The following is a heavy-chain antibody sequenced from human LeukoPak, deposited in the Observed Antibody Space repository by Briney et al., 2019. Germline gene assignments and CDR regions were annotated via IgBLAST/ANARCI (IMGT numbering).Heavy chain of an antibody. CDR3: AKYISIGSRQFDY. Sequence: GGSLRLSCAASGFTFSTYDMSWVRQAPGKGLECVSLISSGSDVTYYADSVKGRFTISRDNSKNTLYLQMNSLRAEDTAVHYCAKYISIGSRQFDYWGQGTLVTVSS. J-gene: IGHJ4*02. CDR1: GFTFSTYD. V-gene: IGHV3-23*01. D-gene: IGHD1-26*01. CDR2: ISSGSDVT.